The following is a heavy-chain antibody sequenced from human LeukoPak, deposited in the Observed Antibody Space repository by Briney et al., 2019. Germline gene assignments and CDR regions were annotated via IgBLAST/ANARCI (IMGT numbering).Heavy chain of an antibody. Sequence: SETLSLTCTVSGGSISSYYWSWIRQPPGKGLEWIGYIYYSGSTNYNPSLKSRVTISVDTSKNQFSLKLSSVTAADTAVYYCARVKPVRYYMDVWGKGTTVTVSS. CDR3: ARVKPVRYYMDV. CDR2: IYYSGST. V-gene: IGHV4-59*01. CDR1: GGSISSYY. J-gene: IGHJ6*03.